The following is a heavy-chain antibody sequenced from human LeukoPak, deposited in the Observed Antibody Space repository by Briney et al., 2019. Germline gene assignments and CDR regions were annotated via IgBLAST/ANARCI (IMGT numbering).Heavy chain of an antibody. Sequence: SETLSLTCTVSGGSISSSSYYWGWIRQPPRKGMEWIGSIYYSGSTNYNPSLKSRVTISIDTSKNQFSLKLSSVTAADTAVYYCARQIDDYYDTSGYWKWGQGTLVTVSS. J-gene: IGHJ4*02. CDR1: GGSISSSSYY. CDR2: IYYSGST. CDR3: ARQIDDYYDTSGYWK. D-gene: IGHD3-22*01. V-gene: IGHV4-39*01.